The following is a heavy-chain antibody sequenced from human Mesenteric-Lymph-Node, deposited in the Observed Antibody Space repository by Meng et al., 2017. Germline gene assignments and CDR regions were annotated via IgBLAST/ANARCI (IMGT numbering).Heavy chain of an antibody. D-gene: IGHD3-22*01. Sequence: SVKVSCKASGGTFSSYAISWVRQAPGQGLEWVGGIIPIFGTANYAQKFQGRVTITTDESTSTAYMELSSLRSEDTAVYYCARASPTYYYDSSGYYFDYWGQGTLVTVSS. CDR3: ARASPTYYYDSSGYYFDY. CDR1: GGTFSSYA. J-gene: IGHJ4*02. V-gene: IGHV1-69*05. CDR2: IIPIFGTA.